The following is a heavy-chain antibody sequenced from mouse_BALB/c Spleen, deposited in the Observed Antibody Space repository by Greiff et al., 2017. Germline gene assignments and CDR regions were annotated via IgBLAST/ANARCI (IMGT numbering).Heavy chain of an antibody. D-gene: IGHD4-1*01. J-gene: IGHJ4*01. CDR3: GRWEIASEGGYYYAMDY. CDR1: GYSFTGYC. CDR2: INPCNGDT. Sequence: VQLQQSGPELVKPGASVKISCKASGYSFTGYCMNWVKQSPGQGLEWIGRINPCNGDTYYNQKFKGKATLTADKSSSTTHLQLLSLTSEDSAVYYCGRWEIASEGGYYYAMDYWGQGTSVTVSS. V-gene: IGHV1-37*01.